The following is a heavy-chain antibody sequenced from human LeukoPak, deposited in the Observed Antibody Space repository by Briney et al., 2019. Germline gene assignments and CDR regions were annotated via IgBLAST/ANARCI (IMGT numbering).Heavy chain of an antibody. Sequence: SETLSLTCAVSGDSISSGGYSWSWIRQTPGKGLEWIAYIHDSGSTYNNPSLKIRVTISVDTSKNQFSLRLSSVTAADTAMYYCARFRVAGTRYFDYWGQGTLVTVSS. J-gene: IGHJ4*02. CDR3: ARFRVAGTRYFDY. CDR2: IHDSGST. D-gene: IGHD6-19*01. V-gene: IGHV4-30-4*07. CDR1: GDSISSGGYS.